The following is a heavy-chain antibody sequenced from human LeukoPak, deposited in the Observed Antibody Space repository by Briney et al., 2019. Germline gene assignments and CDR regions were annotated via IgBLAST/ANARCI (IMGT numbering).Heavy chain of an antibody. J-gene: IGHJ4*02. CDR3: AADGYSSPFDY. V-gene: IGHV3-7*01. CDR2: IKKDGSEK. Sequence: GGSLRLSCAASGFIFSNYWMNWVRQTPGKGLEWVANIKKDGSEKYYVDSVRGRFTISRDNAKNSLYLQMDSLRAEDTAVYYCAADGYSSPFDYWGQGTLVTVSS. D-gene: IGHD5-24*01. CDR1: GFIFSNYW.